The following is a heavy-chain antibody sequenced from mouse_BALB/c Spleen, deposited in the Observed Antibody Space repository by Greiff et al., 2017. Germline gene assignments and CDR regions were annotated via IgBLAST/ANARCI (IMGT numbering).Heavy chain of an antibody. Sequence: EVQLVESGGGLVKPGGSLKLSCAASGFAFSSYDMSWVRQTPEKRLEWVAYISSGGGSTYYPDTVKGRFTISRDNAKNTLYLQMSSLKSEDTAMYYCARHSYYYGSTWYFDVWGAGTTVTVSS. CDR1: GFAFSSYD. J-gene: IGHJ1*01. V-gene: IGHV5-12-1*01. D-gene: IGHD1-1*01. CDR3: ARHSYYYGSTWYFDV. CDR2: ISSGGGST.